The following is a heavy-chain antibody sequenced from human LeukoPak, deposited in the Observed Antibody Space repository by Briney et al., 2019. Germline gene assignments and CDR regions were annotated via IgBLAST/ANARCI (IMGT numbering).Heavy chain of an antibody. CDR3: SKGPSRSSAAGTPHE. D-gene: IGHD6-13*01. CDR2: INYSGRDT. V-gene: IGHV3-23*01. J-gene: IGHJ4*02. Sequence: PGGSLRLSCAASGFTVSNYAMTWVRQAPGKGLQWVSTINYSGRDTYYTDSVKGRFIISRDNSKNTLFLQMISLRHEDTAVYYCSKGPSRSSAAGTPHEWGQGSLVTVSS. CDR1: GFTVSNYA.